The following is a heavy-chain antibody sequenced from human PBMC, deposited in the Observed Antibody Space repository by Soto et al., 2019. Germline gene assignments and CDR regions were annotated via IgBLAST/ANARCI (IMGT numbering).Heavy chain of an antibody. CDR2: IMPMFGVT. J-gene: IGHJ6*02. CDR1: GGTFSSHT. CDR3: AGEGVTTSKFLPWMAYHYYGLEV. Sequence: QVQLVQSGAEVKKPGSSVKVSCRASGGTFSSHTISWVRQAPGQGLEWMGGIMPMFGVTNYARKFQGRLTMTAKEDTTAPYLEVASLTSEDTAMYYCAGEGVTTSKFLPWMAYHYYGLEVWGEGTTVIVSS. D-gene: IGHD4-4*01. V-gene: IGHV1-69*12.